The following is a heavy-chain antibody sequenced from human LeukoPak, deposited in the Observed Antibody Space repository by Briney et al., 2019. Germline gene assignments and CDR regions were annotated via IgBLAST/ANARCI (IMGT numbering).Heavy chain of an antibody. CDR1: GGSISSSNYY. CDR3: ARLVAVAGVFDY. Sequence: SETLSLTCTASGGSISSSNYYWGWIRQPPGKGLEWIGNIYYSGSTYYNPSLKSRVTISVDTSKNHLSLKLSSVTAADTAVYYCARLVAVAGVFDYWGQGTLVTVSS. CDR2: IYYSGST. V-gene: IGHV4-39*02. J-gene: IGHJ4*02. D-gene: IGHD6-19*01.